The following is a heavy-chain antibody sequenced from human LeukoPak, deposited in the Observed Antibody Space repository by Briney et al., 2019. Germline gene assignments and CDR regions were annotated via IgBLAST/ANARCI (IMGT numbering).Heavy chain of an antibody. CDR3: ARPYGSGSQLGYYYYGMDV. CDR1: GYTFTGYY. D-gene: IGHD3-10*01. J-gene: IGHJ6*02. CDR2: INPNSGGT. V-gene: IGHV1-2*02. Sequence: ASVKVSCKASGYTFTGYYMHWVRQAPGQGLEWMGWINPNSGGTNYAQKFQGRVTMSRDTSISTAYMELSRLRSEDTAVYYCARPYGSGSQLGYYYYGMDVWGQGTTVTVSS.